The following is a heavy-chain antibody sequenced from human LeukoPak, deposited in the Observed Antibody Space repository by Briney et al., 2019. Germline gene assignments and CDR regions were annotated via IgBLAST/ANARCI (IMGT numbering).Heavy chain of an antibody. J-gene: IGHJ5*02. D-gene: IGHD2-21*01. CDR1: GGSFSGYY. V-gene: IGHV4-34*01. CDR3: ARFEHTAGWFDP. CDR2: INHSGST. Sequence: PSETLSLTCAVYGGSFSGYYWSWIRQPPGKGLEWIGEINHSGSTNFNPSLKSRVTISVDTSKNQFSLKLSSVTAADTAVYYCARFEHTAGWFDPWGQGTLVTVSS.